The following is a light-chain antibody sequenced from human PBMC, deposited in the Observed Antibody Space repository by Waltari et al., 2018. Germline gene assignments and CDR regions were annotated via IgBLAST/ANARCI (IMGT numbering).Light chain of an antibody. CDR1: SRVVGGYNY. Sequence: QSALTPPASVSGSPGQSITISCTGTSRVVGGYNYVSWYQQHPGKAPKLRIYDVSKRPSGFSNRFSGSKSGNTASLTISGLQAEDEADYYCSSYTSSRVFGGGTKLTVL. CDR3: SSYTSSRV. CDR2: DVS. V-gene: IGLV2-14*01. J-gene: IGLJ3*02.